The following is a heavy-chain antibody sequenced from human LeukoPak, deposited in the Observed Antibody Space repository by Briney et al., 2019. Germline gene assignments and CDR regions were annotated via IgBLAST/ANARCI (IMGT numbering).Heavy chain of an antibody. J-gene: IGHJ4*02. Sequence: SETLSLTCTVSGDAVSIVRYSGSWIRQPPGKGLEWIGYIYHSGSTSYNPSLKSRVTISIHTSRNQFSRTLRSVTPTDPAIYYCARDLAAGRLDFWGQGILVTVSS. D-gene: IGHD6-13*01. V-gene: IGHV4-61*01. CDR1: GDAVSIVRYS. CDR2: IYHSGST. CDR3: ARDLAAGRLDF.